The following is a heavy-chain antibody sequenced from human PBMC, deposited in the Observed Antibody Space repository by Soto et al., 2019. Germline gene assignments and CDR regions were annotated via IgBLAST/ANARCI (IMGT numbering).Heavy chain of an antibody. CDR2: IFYNGRT. J-gene: IGHJ4*02. D-gene: IGHD3-16*01. V-gene: IGHV4-30-4*01. CDR3: ARGRDSYGPYFDY. Sequence: SETLSLTCTVSCGSISSGDYFWTWIREPPGTGLDLIGYIFYNGRTSYHPSLKSRVSTSVDPSKTQFPLKLSSVTAADTAVYYWARGRDSYGPYFDYWGQGPMVTVPA. CDR1: CGSISSGDYF.